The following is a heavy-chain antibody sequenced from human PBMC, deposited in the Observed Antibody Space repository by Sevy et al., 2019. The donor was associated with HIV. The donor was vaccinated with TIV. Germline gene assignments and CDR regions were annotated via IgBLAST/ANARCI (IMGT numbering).Heavy chain of an antibody. J-gene: IGHJ4*02. CDR3: AGTKDYYDNSGDPFDY. Sequence: ASVKFSCKVSGKTLTALAIHWVRQAPGKGLEWMATYDPEDAETYYAQRFQGRVTMTEDTSTDTAYMEMSSLGSEDTAVFYCAGTKDYYDNSGDPFDYWGQGTLVTVSS. CDR1: GKTLTALA. CDR2: YDPEDAET. V-gene: IGHV1-24*01. D-gene: IGHD3-22*01.